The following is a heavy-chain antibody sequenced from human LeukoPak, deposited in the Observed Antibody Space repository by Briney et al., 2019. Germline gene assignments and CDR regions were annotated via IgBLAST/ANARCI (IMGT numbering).Heavy chain of an antibody. CDR1: GFTFSSYD. CDR2: IGTAGDT. J-gene: IGHJ3*02. V-gene: IGHV3-13*01. CDR3: AKVPFDI. Sequence: GGSLRLSCAASGFTFSSYDMHWVRQATGKGLEWVSAIGTAGDTYYPGSVKGRFTISRDNSKNTLYLQMNSLRAEDTAVYYCAKVPFDIWGQGTMVTVSS.